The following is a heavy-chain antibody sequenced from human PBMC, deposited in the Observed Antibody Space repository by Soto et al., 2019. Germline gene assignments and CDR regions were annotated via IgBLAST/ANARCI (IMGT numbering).Heavy chain of an antibody. V-gene: IGHV4-30-4*01. CDR1: GGSISSGDYY. J-gene: IGHJ4*01. Sequence: SETLSLTCTVSGGSISSGDYYWSWIRQPPGKGLEWIGYIYYSGSTYYNPSLKSRVTISVDTSKNQFSLKLSSVTAADTAVYYCARDSPRNYYFDYWGHGTLVTVSS. CDR2: IYYSGST. CDR3: ARDSPRNYYFDY.